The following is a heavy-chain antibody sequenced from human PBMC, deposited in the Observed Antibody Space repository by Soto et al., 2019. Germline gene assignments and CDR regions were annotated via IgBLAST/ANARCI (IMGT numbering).Heavy chain of an antibody. Sequence: SETLSLTCAVSGGSISSGGYSWSWIRQPPGKGLEWIGYIYHSGSTYYNPSLKSRVTISVDRSKNQFSPKLSSVTAADTAVYYCAPFDWLTHYWGQGTLVTVSS. CDR2: IYHSGST. CDR1: GGSISSGGYS. CDR3: APFDWLTHY. D-gene: IGHD3-9*01. J-gene: IGHJ4*02. V-gene: IGHV4-30-2*01.